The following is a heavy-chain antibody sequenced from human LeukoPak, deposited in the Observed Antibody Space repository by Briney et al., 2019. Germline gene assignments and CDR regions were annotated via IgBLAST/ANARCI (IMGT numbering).Heavy chain of an antibody. J-gene: IGHJ6*02. CDR3: ARDQGSTNFYYYYYGMDV. V-gene: IGHV3-30-3*01. CDR1: GFTFSSYA. Sequence: GGSLRLSCAAPGFTFSSYAMHWVRQAPGKGLEWVAVISYDGSNKYYADSVKGRFTISRDNSKNTLYLQMNSLRAEDTAVYYCARDQGSTNFYYYYYGMDVWGQGTTVTVSS. D-gene: IGHD2-2*01. CDR2: ISYDGSNK.